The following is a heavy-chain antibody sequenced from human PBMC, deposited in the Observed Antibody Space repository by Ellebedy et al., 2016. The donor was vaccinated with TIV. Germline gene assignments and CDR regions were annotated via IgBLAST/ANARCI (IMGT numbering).Heavy chain of an antibody. V-gene: IGHV3-30-3*01. CDR2: ISYDGSNK. CDR3: ARDGEESAVREFYYFDY. J-gene: IGHJ4*02. CDR1: GFTFSSYA. D-gene: IGHD3-10*01. Sequence: GGSLRLXCAASGFTFSSYAIHWVRQAPGKGLEWVSVISYDGSNKYFADSVKGRFTISRDNSKNTLYLQMNSLRPEDTAVYYCARDGEESAVREFYYFDYWGQGTLVTVSS.